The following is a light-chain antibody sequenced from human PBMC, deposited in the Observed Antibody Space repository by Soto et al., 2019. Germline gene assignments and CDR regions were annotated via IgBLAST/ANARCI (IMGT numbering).Light chain of an antibody. J-gene: IGLJ1*01. Sequence: QSVLTEPASLSGSPGQSITISCTGTSSDVGGYNYVSWYQQHPGKAPKLMIYEVSNRPSGVSNRFSGSKSGSTASLTISGLQAEDEADYYCSSYTSSSTLVFGTGTKVTVL. V-gene: IGLV2-14*01. CDR2: EVS. CDR1: SSDVGGYNY. CDR3: SSYTSSSTLV.